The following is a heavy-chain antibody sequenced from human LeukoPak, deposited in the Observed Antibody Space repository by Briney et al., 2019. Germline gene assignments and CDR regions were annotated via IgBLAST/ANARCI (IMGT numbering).Heavy chain of an antibody. D-gene: IGHD3-22*01. V-gene: IGHV1-2*02. CDR3: ARDQGTMIVVVINPLGFDY. J-gene: IGHJ4*02. CDR2: INPNSGGT. Sequence: ASVKVSCKASGYTLTGQYMHWVRQAPGQGLEWMGWINPNSGGTNYAQKFQGRVTMTRDTSISTAYMELSRLRSDDTAVYYCARDQGTMIVVVINPLGFDYWGQGTLVTVSS. CDR1: GYTLTGQY.